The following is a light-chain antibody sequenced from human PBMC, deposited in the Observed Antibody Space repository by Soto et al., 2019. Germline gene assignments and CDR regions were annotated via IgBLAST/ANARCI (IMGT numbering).Light chain of an antibody. CDR1: QSISAW. Sequence: DIQMTQSPSTLSASAGDRVTITCRASQSISAWLAWYQHKPGKAPRLLIYKASSLESGVPSRFSGSGSGTEFTLTINSLQPDDVATYYCQQYNDYSWTFGQGTKVDIK. CDR2: KAS. V-gene: IGKV1-5*03. J-gene: IGKJ1*01. CDR3: QQYNDYSWT.